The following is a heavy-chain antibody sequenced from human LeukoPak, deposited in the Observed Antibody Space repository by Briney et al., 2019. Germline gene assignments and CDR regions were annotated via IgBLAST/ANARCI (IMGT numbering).Heavy chain of an antibody. CDR2: ISYDGSNK. V-gene: IGHV3-30*18. Sequence: GGSLRLSCAASGFTFRSYGMHWVRQAPGKGLEWAAVISYDGSNKRYADSVKGRFTISRDNSKNTLYLQMNSLRAEDTAVYYCAKGNYDFWSGYSGYMDVWGKGTTVTVSS. CDR1: GFTFRSYG. D-gene: IGHD3-3*01. J-gene: IGHJ6*03. CDR3: AKGNYDFWSGYSGYMDV.